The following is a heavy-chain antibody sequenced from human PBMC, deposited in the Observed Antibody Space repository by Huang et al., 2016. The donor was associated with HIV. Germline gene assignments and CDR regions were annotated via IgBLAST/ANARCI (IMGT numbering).Heavy chain of an antibody. CDR1: GFTFGSYS. V-gene: IGHV3-48*02. D-gene: IGHD3-10*01. J-gene: IGHJ3*02. CDR3: VRVRVPLLADAFDI. Sequence: EVQLVESGGGLVEPGGSLRLSCAASGFTFGSYSMNWVRQAAGEGLQGVSYISGNGTSVCPFSSPTIYYADSVKGRFTISRDNTRNSLHLQMNSLRDEDTALYYCVRVRVPLLADAFDIWGRGTMVTVSS. CDR2: ISGNGTSVCPFSSPTI.